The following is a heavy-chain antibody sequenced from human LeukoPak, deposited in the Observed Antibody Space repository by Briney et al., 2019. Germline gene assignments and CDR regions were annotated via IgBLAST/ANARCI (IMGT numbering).Heavy chain of an antibody. J-gene: IGHJ4*02. CDR1: GGSISSSSYY. CDR3: ARIHIVVVPAAMYYFDY. CDR2: IYYSGST. V-gene: IGHV4-39*01. D-gene: IGHD2-2*01. Sequence: SETLSLTCTVSGGSISSSSYYWGWIRQPPGKGLDWIGSIYYSGSTYYNPSLKSRVTISVDTSKNQFSLKLSSVTAADTSVYYCARIHIVVVPAAMYYFDYWGQGTLVTVSS.